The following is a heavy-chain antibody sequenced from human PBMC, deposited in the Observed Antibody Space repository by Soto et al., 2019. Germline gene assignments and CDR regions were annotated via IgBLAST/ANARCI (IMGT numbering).Heavy chain of an antibody. V-gene: IGHV1-46*01. J-gene: IGHJ5*02. Sequence: ASVKVSCKASGYTFTSYYIHWVRQAPGQGLEWMGIINPSGGSATYAQKFQGRVTMTRDTSTNTVYMELSSLRSEDTAVYYCARDRGWFDPWGQGTQVTVSS. CDR2: INPSGGSA. CDR3: ARDRGWFDP. CDR1: GYTFTSYY.